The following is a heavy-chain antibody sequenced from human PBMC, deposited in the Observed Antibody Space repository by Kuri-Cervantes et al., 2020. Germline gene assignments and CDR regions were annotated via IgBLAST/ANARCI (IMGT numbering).Heavy chain of an antibody. D-gene: IGHD3-10*01. Sequence: GGSLRLSCAASGFTFRTYAIHWVRQSPGKGLEWVAVISYDGSSKYYADSVKGRFTISRDNAKNSLSLQMNSLRAEDTALYYCAKGGFGERSFDYWGQGTLVTVSS. CDR3: AKGGFGERSFDY. V-gene: IGHV3-30-3*01. J-gene: IGHJ4*02. CDR2: ISYDGSSK. CDR1: GFTFRTYA.